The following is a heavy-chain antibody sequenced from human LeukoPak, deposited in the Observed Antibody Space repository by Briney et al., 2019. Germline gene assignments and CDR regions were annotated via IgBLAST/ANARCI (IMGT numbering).Heavy chain of an antibody. Sequence: PGGSLRLSCAASGFAFGNYAMGWVRQAPGKGLEWVSSIDSSGSYTPSADSVKGRFTISRDNSENTVYLQMNSLRAEDTAVYSCAKISTVTENFRHWGQGTLVTVSS. D-gene: IGHD4-17*01. J-gene: IGHJ4*02. CDR3: AKISTVTENFRH. V-gene: IGHV3-23*01. CDR2: IDSSGSYT. CDR1: GFAFGNYA.